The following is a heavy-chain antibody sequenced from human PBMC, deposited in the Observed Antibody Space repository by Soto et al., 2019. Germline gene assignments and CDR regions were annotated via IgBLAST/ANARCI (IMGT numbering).Heavy chain of an antibody. J-gene: IGHJ3*02. Sequence: LRLSCAASGFTFSSYSMNWVRQAPGKGLEWVSYISSSSSTIYYADSVKGRFTISRDNAKNSLYLQMNSLRDEDTAVYYCARDQKILDFRSGGAFNMWGQGTMVTVSS. V-gene: IGHV3-48*02. CDR1: GFTFSSYS. CDR2: ISSSSSTI. D-gene: IGHD3-3*01. CDR3: ARDQKILDFRSGGAFNM.